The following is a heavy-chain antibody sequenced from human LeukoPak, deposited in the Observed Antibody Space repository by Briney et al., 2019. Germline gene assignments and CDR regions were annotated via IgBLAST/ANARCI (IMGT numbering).Heavy chain of an antibody. D-gene: IGHD4-17*01. CDR3: ATEIMTTVTTGQFDY. J-gene: IGHJ4*02. V-gene: IGHV1-24*01. CDR1: GYTLTELS. Sequence: PGASVKVSCKVSGYTLTELSMHWVRQAPGKGLEWMGGFDPEDGETIYAQKFQGRVTMTEDISTDTAYMELSSLRSEDTAVYYCATEIMTTVTTGQFDYWGQGTLVTVSS. CDR2: FDPEDGET.